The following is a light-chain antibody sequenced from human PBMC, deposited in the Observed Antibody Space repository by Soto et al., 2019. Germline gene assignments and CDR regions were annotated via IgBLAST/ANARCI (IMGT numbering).Light chain of an antibody. V-gene: IGKV1-12*01. CDR3: QQANSCPIT. J-gene: IGKJ5*01. CDR2: AAS. CDR1: QSIKNW. Sequence: IQMNHSLSTLSANERDRVTITCRASQSIKNWLAWYQQKPGEAPKLLIYAASTLHSGVPSRFSGSGSGTDCTLTISGLQPEDFATYYCQQANSCPITFGQGTRLEIK.